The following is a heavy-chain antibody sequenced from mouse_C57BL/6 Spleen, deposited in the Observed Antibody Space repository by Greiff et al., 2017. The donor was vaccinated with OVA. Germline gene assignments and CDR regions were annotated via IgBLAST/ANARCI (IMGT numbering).Heavy chain of an antibody. CDR1: GYTFTSYW. CDR3: ARFNYYGSSRYFDV. D-gene: IGHD1-1*01. CDR2: IDPSDSYT. V-gene: IGHV1-69*01. Sequence: VQLQQPGAELVMPGASVKLSCKASGYTFTSYWMRWVKQRPGQGLEWIGEIDPSDSYTNYNQKFKGKSTLTVDKSSSTAYMQLSSLTSEDSAVYYCARFNYYGSSRYFDVWGTGTTVTVSS. J-gene: IGHJ1*03.